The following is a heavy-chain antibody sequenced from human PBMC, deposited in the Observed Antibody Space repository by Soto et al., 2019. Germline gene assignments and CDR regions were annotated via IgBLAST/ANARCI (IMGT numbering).Heavy chain of an antibody. CDR3: ARVPLILRFLEWLSDY. J-gene: IGHJ4*02. V-gene: IGHV1-18*01. D-gene: IGHD3-3*01. Sequence: GASVKVSCKASGYTFTSYGISWVRQAPGQGLEWMVWISAYNGNTNYAQKLQGRVTMTTDTSTSTAYMELRSLRSDDTAVYYCARVPLILRFLEWLSDYWGQGTLVTVSS. CDR2: ISAYNGNT. CDR1: GYTFTSYG.